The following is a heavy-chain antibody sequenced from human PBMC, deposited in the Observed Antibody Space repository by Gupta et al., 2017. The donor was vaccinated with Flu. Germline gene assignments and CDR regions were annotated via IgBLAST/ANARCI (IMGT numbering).Heavy chain of an antibody. Sequence: QAPGKGLEWVSVIYSGGSTYYADSVKGRFTISRDNSKNTLYLQMNSLRAEDTAVYYCATSSPRTTVVTPFDYWGQGTLVTVSS. J-gene: IGHJ4*02. V-gene: IGHV3-53*01. CDR2: IYSGGST. D-gene: IGHD4-17*01. CDR3: ATSSPRTTVVTPFDY.